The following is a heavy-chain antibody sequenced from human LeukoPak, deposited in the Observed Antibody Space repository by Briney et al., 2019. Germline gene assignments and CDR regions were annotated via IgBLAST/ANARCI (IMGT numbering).Heavy chain of an antibody. J-gene: IGHJ5*02. V-gene: IGHV5-51*01. CDR2: IYPGDSDT. CDR1: GYSFTSYW. Sequence: GESLKISCKGSGYSFTSYWIGWVRQMPGKGLEWMGIIYPGDSDTRYSPSFQGQVTISADKSISTAYLQWSSLKASDTAMYYCARHKPITIFGVVSDNWFDPWGQGTLVTVSS. D-gene: IGHD3-3*01. CDR3: ARHKPITIFGVVSDNWFDP.